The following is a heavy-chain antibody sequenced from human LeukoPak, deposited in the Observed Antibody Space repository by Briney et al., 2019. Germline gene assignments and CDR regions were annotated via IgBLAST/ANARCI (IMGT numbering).Heavy chain of an antibody. D-gene: IGHD3-22*01. CDR3: TEGYYDSSGPPEYFQH. V-gene: IGHV3-15*01. CDR1: GFTFSNAW. CDR2: IKSKTDGGTT. J-gene: IGHJ1*01. Sequence: GGSLRLSYAASGFTFSNAWMSWVRQAPGKGLEWVGRIKSKTDGGTTDYAAPVKGRFSISRDDSKNTLYLQMNSLKTEDTAVYYCTEGYYDSSGPPEYFQHWGQGTLVTVSS.